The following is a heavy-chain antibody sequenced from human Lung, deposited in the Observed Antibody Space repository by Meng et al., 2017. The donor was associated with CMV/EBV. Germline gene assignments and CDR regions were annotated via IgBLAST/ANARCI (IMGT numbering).Heavy chain of an antibody. V-gene: IGHV3-30*02. CDR3: ANDLVDYYFDY. Sequence: SCITSRTTFNPYGMHWLREAPRKGLGWVAFIRSDGHQTYYADSVKGRFAVSRENSKNTLYLRRTTLRAGDTAVYFCANDLVDYYFDYWGQGALVTVSS. J-gene: IGHJ4*02. CDR2: IRSDGHQT. D-gene: IGHD5-12*01. CDR1: RTTFNPYG.